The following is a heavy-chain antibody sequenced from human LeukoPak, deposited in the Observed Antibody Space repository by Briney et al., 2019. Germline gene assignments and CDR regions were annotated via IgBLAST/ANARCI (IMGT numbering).Heavy chain of an antibody. CDR2: INEGGNEK. V-gene: IGHV3-7*03. D-gene: IGHD6-13*01. CDR3: ARHPNSNWDY. Sequence: GSLRLSCAASGFTFSNCWMSWVRQAPGKGLEWVVNINEGGNEKNYVDSVKGRFTVSRDNAQNSLYLQMNNLRAEDTAVYYCARHPNSNWDYWGQGTLVTVSS. CDR1: GFTFSNCW. J-gene: IGHJ4*02.